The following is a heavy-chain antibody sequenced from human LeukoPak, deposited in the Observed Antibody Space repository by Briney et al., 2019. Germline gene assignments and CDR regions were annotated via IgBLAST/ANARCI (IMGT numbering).Heavy chain of an antibody. V-gene: IGHV4-39*05. CDR1: GGSISSGRYY. CDR2: IYYSGST. D-gene: IGHD5-12*01. Sequence: SETPSPTCTVSGGSISSGRYYWGWIRQPPGKGLEWIGSIYYSGSTYYDPSLKSRLTISVDTPKNQFSLRLTSVTAADTAVYYCARGGSDYGMNVWGQGTTVTVSS. J-gene: IGHJ6*02. CDR3: ARGGSDYGMNV.